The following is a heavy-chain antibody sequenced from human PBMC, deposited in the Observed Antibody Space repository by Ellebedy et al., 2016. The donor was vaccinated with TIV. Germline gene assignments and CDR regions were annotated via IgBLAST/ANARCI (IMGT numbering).Heavy chain of an antibody. CDR3: ASQIRGSIIGSGT. CDR2: ISGSGGST. Sequence: PGGSLRLSCAASGFTFSSYAMSWVRQAPGKGPEWVSGISGSGGSTYYGDSVKGRFTISRDNSKNTLYLQMNSLRAEDTAVYYCASQIRGSIIGSGTWGQGTLVTVSS. D-gene: IGHD3-10*01. J-gene: IGHJ5*02. CDR1: GFTFSSYA. V-gene: IGHV3-23*01.